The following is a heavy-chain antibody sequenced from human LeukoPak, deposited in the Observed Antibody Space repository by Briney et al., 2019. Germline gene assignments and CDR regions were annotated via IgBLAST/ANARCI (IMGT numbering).Heavy chain of an antibody. J-gene: IGHJ5*02. D-gene: IGHD4-17*01. CDR3: ARDSAAGGHGVPHT. CDR2: INTDGSST. Sequence: GGSLRLSCAASGFTFSSYWMHWVRQAPGKGLVWVSRINTDGSSTRYADSVKGRFTISRDNAKNSLYLQMNSLRADDTALYYCARDSAAGGHGVPHTWGQGTLVTVSS. V-gene: IGHV3-74*01. CDR1: GFTFSSYW.